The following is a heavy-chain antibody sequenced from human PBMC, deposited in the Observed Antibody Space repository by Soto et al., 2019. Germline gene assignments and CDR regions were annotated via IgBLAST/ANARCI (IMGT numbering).Heavy chain of an antibody. D-gene: IGHD3-10*01. CDR3: ATFTSLYFDN. CDR2: IISLFGTT. CDR1: GGTFSSYA. J-gene: IGHJ4*02. Sequence: QVQLVQSGAEVKKPGSSVKVSCKASGGTFSSYAFSWVRQAPGQGLEWMGRIISLFGTTNYAQKFQGRVTITADESTSTAYMELSSLRSEDTAEYYCATFTSLYFDNGGQGTLVTVSS. V-gene: IGHV1-69*18.